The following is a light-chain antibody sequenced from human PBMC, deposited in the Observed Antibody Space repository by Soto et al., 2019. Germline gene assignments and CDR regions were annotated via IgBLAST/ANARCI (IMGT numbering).Light chain of an antibody. J-gene: IGKJ4*01. CDR1: QSVSSN. V-gene: IGKV3-15*01. CDR3: QQYNNCSPLT. Sequence: EIVMTQSPATLSVSPGERATLSCRASQSVSSNLAWYQQKPGQAPRLLIYVASTRATGIPARFSGSGSGTEFTLTISSLQSEDFAVYYCQQYNNCSPLTFGGGTKVEIK. CDR2: VAS.